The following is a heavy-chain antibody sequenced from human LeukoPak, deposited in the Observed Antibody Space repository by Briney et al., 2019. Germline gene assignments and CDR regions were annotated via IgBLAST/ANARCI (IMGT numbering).Heavy chain of an antibody. CDR2: ISYDGSNK. Sequence: QTGGSLRLSCAASGFTFSSYAMHWVRQAPGKGLEWVAVISYDGSNKYYADSVKGRFTISRDNSKNTLYLQMNSLRAEDTAVYYCARGGGGSFVYFDYWGQETLVTVSS. V-gene: IGHV3-30*04. CDR1: GFTFSSYA. CDR3: ARGGGGSFVYFDY. J-gene: IGHJ4*02. D-gene: IGHD1-26*01.